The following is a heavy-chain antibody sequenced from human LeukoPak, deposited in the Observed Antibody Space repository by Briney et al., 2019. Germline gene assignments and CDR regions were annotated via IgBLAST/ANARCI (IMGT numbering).Heavy chain of an antibody. J-gene: IGHJ6*02. CDR1: GGTFSSYA. CDR2: IIPILGIA. D-gene: IGHD3-22*01. Sequence: GASVKVSCTASGGTFSSYAISWVRQAPGQGLEWMGRIIPILGIANYAQKFQGRVTITADKSTSTAYMELSSLRSEDTAVYYCARESGEGITMIVVAVPDGMDVWGQGTTVTVSS. V-gene: IGHV1-69*04. CDR3: ARESGEGITMIVVAVPDGMDV.